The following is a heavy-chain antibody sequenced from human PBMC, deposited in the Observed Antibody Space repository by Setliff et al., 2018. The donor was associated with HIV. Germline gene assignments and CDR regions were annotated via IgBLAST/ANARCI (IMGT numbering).Heavy chain of an antibody. Sequence: GGSLRLSCAASGFTFSSYSMNWVRQAPGKGPEWVSCISSTGYTIYHADSVKGRFTIPRDNAKNSLYLQMNSLRAEDTAVYYCAREFFRFPAPTDYWGQGTLVTVSS. CDR3: AREFFRFPAPTDY. D-gene: IGHD2-21*01. V-gene: IGHV3-48*03. J-gene: IGHJ4*02. CDR1: GFTFSSYS. CDR2: ISSTGYTI.